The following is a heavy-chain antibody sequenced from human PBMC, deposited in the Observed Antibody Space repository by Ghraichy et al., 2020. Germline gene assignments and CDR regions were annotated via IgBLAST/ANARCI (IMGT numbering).Heavy chain of an antibody. Sequence: ESLNISCAVSGGSISSSNYYWGWIRQPPGKGLEWIGSIYYSGTTYYNPSLKSRVTISVDTSKNQFSLKLSSVSAADTAVYYCATDLILQSLARFDPWGQGTLVTVSS. CDR3: ATDLILQSLARFDP. CDR1: GGSISSSNYY. V-gene: IGHV4-39*02. D-gene: IGHD3-3*01. CDR2: IYYSGTT. J-gene: IGHJ5*02.